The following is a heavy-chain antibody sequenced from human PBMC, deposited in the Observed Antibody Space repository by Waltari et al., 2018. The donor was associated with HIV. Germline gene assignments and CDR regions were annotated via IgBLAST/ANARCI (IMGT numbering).Heavy chain of an antibody. V-gene: IGHV4-30-2*01. CDR2: IDHFGGT. CDR3: AKGVRGRPTQQPPHWFDP. D-gene: IGHD6-13*01. J-gene: IGHJ5*02. CDR1: GGSLSSGGYS. Sequence: QLQLQESGSGLVKPSQSLSLTCSVFGGSLSSGGYSWSWIRQPPGKGLEFIGYIDHFGGTYYTPSLKSRVSISVDRSKNQFSVKLRSVTAADTAVYYCAKGVRGRPTQQPPHWFDPWGQGILVSVSS.